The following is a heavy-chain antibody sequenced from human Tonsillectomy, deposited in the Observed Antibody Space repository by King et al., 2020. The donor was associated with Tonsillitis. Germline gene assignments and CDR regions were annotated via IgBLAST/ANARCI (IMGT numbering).Heavy chain of an antibody. Sequence: VQLVESGGGLVKPGGSLRLSCAASGFTFSSYSMNWVRQAPGKGLEWVSSISSSSSYIYYADSVKGRFPISRDNAKNSLYLQMNSLRAEDTAVYYCARNRGAPGYYYMDVWGKGTTVTVSS. V-gene: IGHV3-21*01. CDR1: GFTFSSYS. J-gene: IGHJ6*03. CDR2: ISSSSSYI. D-gene: IGHD1-14*01. CDR3: ARNRGAPGYYYMDV.